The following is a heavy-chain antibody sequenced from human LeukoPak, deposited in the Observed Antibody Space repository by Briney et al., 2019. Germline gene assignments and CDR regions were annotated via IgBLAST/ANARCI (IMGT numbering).Heavy chain of an antibody. Sequence: AGSLSLTCAASGFTFSTYGMHWVRQAPGKGLDWVAFIWYDGNEKHYADSAKGRFTISRDNSQNTLYLHMISLRAEDTAIYYCATEQEGRRAAFDHWGQGTLVTVSS. CDR3: ATEQEGRRAAFDH. V-gene: IGHV3-30*02. J-gene: IGHJ4*02. CDR1: GFTFSTYG. CDR2: IWYDGNEK. D-gene: IGHD1/OR15-1a*01.